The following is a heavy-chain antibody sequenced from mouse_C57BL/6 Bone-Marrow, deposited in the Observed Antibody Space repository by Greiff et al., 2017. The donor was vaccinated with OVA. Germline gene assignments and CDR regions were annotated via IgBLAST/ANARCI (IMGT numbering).Heavy chain of an antibody. J-gene: IGHJ4*01. CDR1: GYTFTDYN. CDR3: ARAPITTVVAPYYAMDY. D-gene: IGHD1-1*01. CDR2: INPNNGGT. V-gene: IGHV1-22*01. Sequence: EVQLKESGPELVKPGASVKMSCKASGYTFTDYNMHWVKQSHGKSLEWIGYINPNNGGTSYNQKFKGKATLTVNKSSSTAYMELRSLTSEDSAVYYCARAPITTVVAPYYAMDYWGQGTSVTVSS.